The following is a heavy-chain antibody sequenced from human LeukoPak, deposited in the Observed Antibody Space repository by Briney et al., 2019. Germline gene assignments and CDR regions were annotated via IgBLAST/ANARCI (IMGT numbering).Heavy chain of an antibody. CDR1: GFTFSTYY. CDR2: IKQDGGEK. D-gene: IGHD2-15*01. Sequence: PGGSLRLSCAASGFTFSTYYMSWVRQAPGKGLEWVANIKQDGGEKYYVDPVKGRFTISRDDAKNSLYLQMKSLRAEDTAVYYCARGRYCTGASCYFDYWGQGTLVTVSS. J-gene: IGHJ4*02. CDR3: ARGRYCTGASCYFDY. V-gene: IGHV3-7*03.